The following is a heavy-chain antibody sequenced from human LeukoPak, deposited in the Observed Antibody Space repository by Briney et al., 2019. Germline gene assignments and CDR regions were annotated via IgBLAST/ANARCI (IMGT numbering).Heavy chain of an antibody. D-gene: IGHD3-22*01. J-gene: IGHJ4*02. CDR2: ISVVDGDIT. V-gene: IGHV3-23*01. Sequence: GGSLRLSCAASGFTFRNYAMGWVGRAQGKGLGGVSVISVVDGDITYYADSVKGRFSISRDNSNYTLHLHMNSLRAEDTAVFYCAKFKGHYYYDSSGYCDNWGQGALVTVSS. CDR3: AKFKGHYYYDSSGYCDN. CDR1: GFTFRNYA.